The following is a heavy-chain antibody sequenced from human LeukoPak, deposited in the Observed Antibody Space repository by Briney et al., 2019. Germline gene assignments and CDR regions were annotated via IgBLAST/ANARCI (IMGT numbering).Heavy chain of an antibody. CDR2: ISYSSSTI. D-gene: IGHD4-17*01. V-gene: IGHV3-48*01. CDR3: ARDRLHYGEYEKTFDY. Sequence: GGSLRLSCAASGFTFSSYSMNWARQAPGKGLEWVSYISYSSSTIYYADSVKGRFTISRDNAKNSLYPQMDSLRAEDTAVYYCARDRLHYGEYEKTFDYWGQGTLVTVSS. CDR1: GFTFSSYS. J-gene: IGHJ4*02.